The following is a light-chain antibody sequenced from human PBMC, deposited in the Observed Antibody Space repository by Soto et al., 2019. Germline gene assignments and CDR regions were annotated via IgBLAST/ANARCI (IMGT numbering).Light chain of an antibody. CDR2: KGS. V-gene: IGKV1-5*03. CDR3: QQYNSYPLT. Sequence: DIQMTQSPSTLSASVGDRVTITCRASQSINSWLAWYQQKPGKAPNLLIYKGSSLESGVPSRFSGSGSGTEFTLTISSLQPDDFATYYCQQYNSYPLTFGGGTKVEIK. CDR1: QSINSW. J-gene: IGKJ4*01.